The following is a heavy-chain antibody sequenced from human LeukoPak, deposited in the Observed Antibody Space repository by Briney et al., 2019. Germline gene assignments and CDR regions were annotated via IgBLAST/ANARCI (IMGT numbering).Heavy chain of an antibody. V-gene: IGHV1-18*01. CDR3: ARTGRYCSSTSCYTTDYYYYYMDV. D-gene: IGHD2-2*02. J-gene: IGHJ6*03. CDR1: GYTFTSYG. Sequence: ASVKVSCEASGYTFTSYGISWVRQAPGQGLEWMGWISAYNGNTNYAQKLQGRVTMTTDTSTSTAYMELRSLRSDDTAVYYCARTGRYCSSTSCYTTDYYYYYMDVWGKGTTVTVSS. CDR2: ISAYNGNT.